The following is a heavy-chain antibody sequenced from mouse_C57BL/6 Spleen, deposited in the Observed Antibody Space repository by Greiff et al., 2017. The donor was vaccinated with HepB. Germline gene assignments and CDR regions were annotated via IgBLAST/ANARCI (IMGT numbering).Heavy chain of an antibody. CDR3: ARGSYGSSHYAMDY. CDR1: GYTFTSYW. V-gene: IGHV1-69*01. Sequence: QVQLQQPGAELVMPGASVKLSCKASGYTFTSYWMHWVKQRPGQGLEWIGEIDPSDSYTNYNQKFKGKSTLTVDKSSSTAYMQLSSLTSEDSAVYYCARGSYGSSHYAMDYWGQGTSVTVSS. CDR2: IDPSDSYT. J-gene: IGHJ4*01. D-gene: IGHD1-1*01.